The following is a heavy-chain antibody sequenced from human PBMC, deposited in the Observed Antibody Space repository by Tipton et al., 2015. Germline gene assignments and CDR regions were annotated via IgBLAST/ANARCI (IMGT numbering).Heavy chain of an antibody. CDR1: GGSVTSGSYY. D-gene: IGHD1-26*01. V-gene: IGHV4-61*01. CDR3: ARDTSPIVQTPDY. Sequence: GLVKPSENLSLTCTVSGGSVTSGSYYWSWIRQPPGKGLEWIGYISYTDGAHYNPALKSRVTISVDTSKNQFSLTLNSVAAADTAVYYCARDTSPIVQTPDYWGQGTLVTVSS. J-gene: IGHJ4*02. CDR2: ISYTDGA.